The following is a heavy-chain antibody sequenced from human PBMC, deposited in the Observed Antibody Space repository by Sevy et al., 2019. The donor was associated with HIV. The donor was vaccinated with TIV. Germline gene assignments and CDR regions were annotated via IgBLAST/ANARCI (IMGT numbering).Heavy chain of an antibody. Sequence: GGSLRLSCAASGFTVSSDYMTWVRQAPGKGLEWVSVIYSGGTTYYADSVKGGFTISRDNSKNTLNLQMNSLRAEDTAVYYCARESSSTWQAGYYGMAVWGQGTTVTVSS. CDR1: GFTVSSDY. J-gene: IGHJ6*02. CDR2: IYSGGTT. CDR3: ARESSSTWQAGYYGMAV. V-gene: IGHV3-66*01. D-gene: IGHD6-13*01.